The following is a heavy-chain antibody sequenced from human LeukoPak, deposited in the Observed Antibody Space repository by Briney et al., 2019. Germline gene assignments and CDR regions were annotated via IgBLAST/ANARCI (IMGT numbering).Heavy chain of an antibody. CDR3: AKDFGYDFWSGDY. CDR2: ISYDGSNK. D-gene: IGHD3-3*01. CDR1: GFTFSSYA. Sequence: GGSLRLSCAASGFTFSSYAMHWVRQAPGKGLEWVAVISYDGSNKYYADSVKGRFTISRDNSKNTLYLQMNSLRAEDTAVYYCAKDFGYDFWSGDYWGQGTLVTVSS. V-gene: IGHV3-30-3*01. J-gene: IGHJ4*02.